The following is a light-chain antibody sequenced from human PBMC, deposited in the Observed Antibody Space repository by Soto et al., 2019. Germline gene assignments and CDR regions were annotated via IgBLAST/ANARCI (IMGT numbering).Light chain of an antibody. CDR1: QSLLHDKGYIY. CDR3: MQGLQIPYT. CDR2: LNS. J-gene: IGKJ2*01. Sequence: EIVLTQSPLSLPVTPGEPASISCRSSQSLLHDKGYIYLDWYLQKPGQSPQLLIYLNSNRASGVPDRISGSGSGTDFTLKISRVEAEDVGVYYCMQGLQIPYTFGQGTKLEIK. V-gene: IGKV2-28*01.